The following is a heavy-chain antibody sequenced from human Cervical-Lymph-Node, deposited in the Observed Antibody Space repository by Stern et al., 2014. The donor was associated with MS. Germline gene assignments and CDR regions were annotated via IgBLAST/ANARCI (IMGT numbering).Heavy chain of an antibody. V-gene: IGHV4-61*02. CDR1: SGSISSGFYY. CDR3: ARGETSSWGYYFDH. J-gene: IGHJ4*02. CDR2: IYATGST. Sequence: QVQLQESGPGLVKPSQTLSLTCSVSSGSISSGFYYWSWIRQPAGRGLEWIGRIYATGSTNYNPPIKSRVTISVATSKNHFSLKLSSVTAADTAVYYCARGETSSWGYYFDHWGQGTRVTVSS. D-gene: IGHD6-13*01.